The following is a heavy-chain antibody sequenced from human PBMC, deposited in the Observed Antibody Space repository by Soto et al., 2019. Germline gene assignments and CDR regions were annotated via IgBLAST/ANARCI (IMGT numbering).Heavy chain of an antibody. V-gene: IGHV3-33*01. CDR3: ARDDLTYYYYLDV. J-gene: IGHJ6*03. CDR1: GFTFSSYG. CDR2: IWYDGSNK. Sequence: QVQLVESGGGVVQPGRSLSLSCAASGFTFSSYGMHWVRQAPGKGLEWVAVIWYDGSNKYYADSVKGRFTISRDNSKNTLYLQMNSLRAEDTAVYYCARDDLTYYYYLDVWGKGTTVTVSS.